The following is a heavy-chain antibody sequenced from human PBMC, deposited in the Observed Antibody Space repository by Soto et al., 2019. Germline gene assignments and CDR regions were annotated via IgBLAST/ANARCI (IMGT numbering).Heavy chain of an antibody. CDR2: IYYSGST. V-gene: IGHV4-59*01. CDR1: GGSISSYY. D-gene: IGHD3-9*01. Sequence: PSETLSLTCTVSGGSISSYYWSWIRQPPGKGLEWIGYIYYSGSTNYNPSLKSRVTISVDTSKNQFSLKLSSVTAADTAVYYCASGHYDILTGYTNWFDPLGQGNLVTVS. CDR3: ASGHYDILTGYTNWFDP. J-gene: IGHJ5*02.